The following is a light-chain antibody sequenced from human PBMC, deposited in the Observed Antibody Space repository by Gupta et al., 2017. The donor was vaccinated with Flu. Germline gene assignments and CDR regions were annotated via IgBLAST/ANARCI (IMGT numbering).Light chain of an antibody. CDR2: AAS. J-gene: IGKJ1*01. CDR1: QTVSSDS. CDR3: QQDDDSPGA. Sequence: EIVFTPSPGALSLSPGERATLSCRAGQTVSSDSVAWYQQRPGQAPRLLIYAASSRATGIPDRFNGSGSGTDFTLTIARLEPGDSAVYYCQQDDDSPGAFGQGTRVEIK. V-gene: IGKV3-20*01.